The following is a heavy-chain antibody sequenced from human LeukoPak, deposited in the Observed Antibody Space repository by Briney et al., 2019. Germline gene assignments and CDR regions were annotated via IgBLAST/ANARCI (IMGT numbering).Heavy chain of an antibody. V-gene: IGHV4-39*07. J-gene: IGHJ5*02. CDR3: ARRSAGLGWFDP. Sequence: SETLSLTCTVSGGSIRSSYYYWGWIRQPPGKGLEWIGSIYDSGSTYYNPSLKSRVTISVDTSKNQFSLKLSSVTAADTAVYYCARRSAGLGWFDPWGQGTLVTVSS. CDR1: GGSIRSSYYY. D-gene: IGHD3-10*01. CDR2: IYDSGST.